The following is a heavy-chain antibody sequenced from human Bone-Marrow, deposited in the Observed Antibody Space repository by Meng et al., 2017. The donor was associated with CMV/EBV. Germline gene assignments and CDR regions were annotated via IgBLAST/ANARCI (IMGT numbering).Heavy chain of an antibody. CDR3: ARGQRGVLRFLEWLLAYFDY. V-gene: IGHV1-2*02. D-gene: IGHD3-3*01. Sequence: ASVKVSCKASGYTFTGYYMHWVRQAPGQGLEWMGWINPNSGGTNYAQKFQGRVTMTRDTSISTAYMELSRLRSDDTAVYYCARGQRGVLRFLEWLLAYFDYWGQGTLVTVSS. CDR1: GYTFTGYY. J-gene: IGHJ4*02. CDR2: INPNSGGT.